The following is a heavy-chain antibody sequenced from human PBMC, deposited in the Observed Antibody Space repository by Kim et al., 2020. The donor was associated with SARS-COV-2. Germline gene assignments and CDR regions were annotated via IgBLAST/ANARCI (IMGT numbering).Heavy chain of an antibody. V-gene: IGHV4-34*01. CDR1: GGSFSGYY. CDR3: ARQAIAAAGNWFDP. D-gene: IGHD6-13*01. J-gene: IGHJ5*02. Sequence: ETLSLTCAVYGGSFSGYYWSWIRQPPGKGLEWIGEINHSGSTNYNPSLKSRVTISVDMSKNQFSLKLSSVTAADTAVYFCARQAIAAAGNWFDPWGQGILVTVSS. CDR2: INHSGST.